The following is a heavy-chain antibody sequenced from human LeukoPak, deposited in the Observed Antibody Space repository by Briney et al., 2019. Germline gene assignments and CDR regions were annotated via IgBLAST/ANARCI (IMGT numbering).Heavy chain of an antibody. D-gene: IGHD1-26*01. J-gene: IGHJ4*02. CDR2: ISYDGRNE. Sequence: GGSLRLSCVASGFTFSDYGMLWVRQPPGKGLEWVAVISYDGRNEHYADSVKGRFTISRDNSKNTVFLQMNTLRTEDTAVYFCAKDLELAPFDYWGQGILVTVSS. V-gene: IGHV3-30*18. CDR1: GFTFSDYG. CDR3: AKDLELAPFDY.